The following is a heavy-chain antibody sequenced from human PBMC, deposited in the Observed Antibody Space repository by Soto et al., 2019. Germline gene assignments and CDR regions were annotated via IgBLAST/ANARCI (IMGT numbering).Heavy chain of an antibody. CDR2: ISSSGSTI. CDR1: GFTFSSYE. J-gene: IGHJ6*02. D-gene: IGHD3-22*01. V-gene: IGHV3-48*03. Sequence: GGSLRLSCAASGFTFSSYEMNWVRQAPGKGLEWVSYISSSGSTIYHADSVKGRFTISRDNAKNSLYLQMNSLRAEDTAVYYCARDFNYDSSGYYGSLGMDVWGQGTTVTVSS. CDR3: ARDFNYDSSGYYGSLGMDV.